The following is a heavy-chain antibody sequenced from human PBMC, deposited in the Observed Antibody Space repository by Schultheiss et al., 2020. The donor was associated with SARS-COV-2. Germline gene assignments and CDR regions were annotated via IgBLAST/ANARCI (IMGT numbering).Heavy chain of an antibody. J-gene: IGHJ6*02. CDR3: ATLGPAITVTTFGYYYGMDV. V-gene: IGHV4-34*01. D-gene: IGHD4-11*01. CDR1: GGSFSGYY. CDR2: IYYSGST. Sequence: SETLSLTCAVYGGSFSGYYWSWIRQPPGKGLEWIGSIYYSGSTYYNPSLKSRVTISVDTSKNQFSLKLSSVTAADTAVYYCATLGPAITVTTFGYYYGMDVWGQGTTVTVSS.